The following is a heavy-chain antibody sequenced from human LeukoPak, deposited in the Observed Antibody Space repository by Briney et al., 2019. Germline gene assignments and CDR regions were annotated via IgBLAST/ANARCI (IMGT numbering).Heavy chain of an antibody. CDR1: GYTFTSYY. CDR3: ARALLSYYGMDV. V-gene: IGHV1-46*01. D-gene: IGHD3-10*01. CDR2: INPSGGST. J-gene: IGHJ6*02. Sequence: GASVKVSCKASGYTFTSYYMHWVRQAPGQGHEWMGIINPSGGSTDYAQKFQGRVTMTRDTSTSTVYMELSSLRSEDTAVYYCARALLSYYGMDVWGQGTTVSVSS.